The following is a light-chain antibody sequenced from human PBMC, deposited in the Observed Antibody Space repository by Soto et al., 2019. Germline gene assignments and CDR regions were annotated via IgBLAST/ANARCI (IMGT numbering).Light chain of an antibody. Sequence: EIVLTQSPGTLSLSPGERATLSRRASQSVSRNYLAWFQKKPGQAPRLLIYDASTRATGIPDKFGGSGSGTDFTLTISRLEPEDFAVYFCQQYFTSPITFGRGTRLEIK. V-gene: IGKV3-20*01. CDR2: DAS. CDR3: QQYFTSPIT. CDR1: QSVSRNY. J-gene: IGKJ5*01.